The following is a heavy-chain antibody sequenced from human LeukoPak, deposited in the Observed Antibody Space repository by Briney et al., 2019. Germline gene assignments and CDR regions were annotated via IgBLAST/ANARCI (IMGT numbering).Heavy chain of an antibody. CDR2: TRKKAHGGTT. D-gene: IGHD2-2*01. Sequence: GGSLRLSCAASGFTFNSYWMHWVRQAPGKGLEWVGFTRKKAHGGTTEYAASVKGRFTISRDDSKSIAYLQMNSLKIEDTAVYHCTRDMPDYWGQGTLVTVSS. J-gene: IGHJ4*02. V-gene: IGHV3-49*04. CDR1: GFTFNSYW. CDR3: TRDMPDY.